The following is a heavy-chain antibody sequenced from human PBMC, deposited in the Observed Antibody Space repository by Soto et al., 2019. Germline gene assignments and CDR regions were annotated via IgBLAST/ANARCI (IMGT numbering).Heavy chain of an antibody. Sequence: GGSLRLSCAASGFTFSSYAMHWVRQAPGKGLEWVAVISYDGSNKYYADSVKGRFTISRDNSKNTLYLQMNSPRAEDTAVYYCAREQGDYVFDDGGQGTLVTVSS. CDR1: GFTFSSYA. D-gene: IGHD4-17*01. V-gene: IGHV3-30-3*01. CDR3: AREQGDYVFDD. J-gene: IGHJ4*02. CDR2: ISYDGSNK.